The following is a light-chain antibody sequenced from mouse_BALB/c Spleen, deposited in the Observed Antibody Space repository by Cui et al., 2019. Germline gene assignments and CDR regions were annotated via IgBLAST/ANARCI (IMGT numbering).Light chain of an antibody. J-gene: IGKJ2*01. CDR3: LRSNDFPYT. Sequence: DTTMTQSPASLSMAVGERVTIRCIASTDIDADMNWYQQKPGEPPKLLISGRNTRSPGVPTRLPGGGYGTNFLCTIENMLPKNVADNYFLRSNDFPYTFGGGTKLEIK. CDR2: GRN. V-gene: IGKV17-121*01. CDR1: TDIDAD.